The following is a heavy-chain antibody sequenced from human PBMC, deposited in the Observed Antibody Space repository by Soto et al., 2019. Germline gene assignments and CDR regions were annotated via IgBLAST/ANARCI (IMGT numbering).Heavy chain of an antibody. CDR3: ARELGYCSSTSCYRATYYGMDV. D-gene: IGHD2-2*01. CDR1: GFTFSSYS. V-gene: IGHV3-21*01. Sequence: GGSLRLSCAASGFTFSSYSMNWVRQAPGKGLEWVSSISSSSSYIYYADSVKCRFTISRDNAKNSLYLQMNSLRAEDTAVYYCARELGYCSSTSCYRATYYGMDVWGQGTTVTVSS. CDR2: ISSSSSYI. J-gene: IGHJ6*02.